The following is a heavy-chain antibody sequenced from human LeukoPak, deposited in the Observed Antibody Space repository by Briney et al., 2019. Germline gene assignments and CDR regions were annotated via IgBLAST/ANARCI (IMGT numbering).Heavy chain of an antibody. CDR2: IYYSGST. CDR1: GGSISSSSYY. CDR3: ARGILQSAFDY. D-gene: IGHD2-15*01. V-gene: IGHV4-39*07. J-gene: IGHJ4*02. Sequence: PSETLSLTCTVSGGSISSSSYYWGWIRQPPGKGLEWIGSIYYSGSTYYNPSLKSRVTISVDTSKNQFSLKLSSVTAADTAVYYCARGILQSAFDYWGQGTLVTVSS.